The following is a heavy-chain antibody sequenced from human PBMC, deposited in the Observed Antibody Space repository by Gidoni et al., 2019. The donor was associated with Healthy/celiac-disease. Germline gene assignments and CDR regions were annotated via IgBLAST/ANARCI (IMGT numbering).Heavy chain of an antibody. CDR1: RGSISSYY. J-gene: IGHJ6*02. Sequence: QVQLQESGPGLVKPSETLSLTCTVSRGSISSYYWSWIRQPPGKGLEWIGYIYYSGSTNYNPSLKSRVTISVDTSKNQFSLKLSSVTAADTAVYYCARVENSSGWYRYYYYYGMDVWGQGTTVTVSS. CDR3: ARVENSSGWYRYYYYYGMDV. D-gene: IGHD6-19*01. V-gene: IGHV4-59*01. CDR2: IYYSGST.